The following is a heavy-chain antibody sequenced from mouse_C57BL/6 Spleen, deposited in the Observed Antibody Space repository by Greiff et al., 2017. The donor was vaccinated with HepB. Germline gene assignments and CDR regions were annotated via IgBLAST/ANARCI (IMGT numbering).Heavy chain of an antibody. CDR3: ARQGGYYDAMDY. J-gene: IGHJ4*01. V-gene: IGHV5-12*01. CDR1: GFTFSDYY. Sequence: DVKLVESGGGLVQPGGSLKLSCAASGFTFSDYYMYWVRQTPEKRLEWVAYISNGGGSTYYPDTVKGRFTISRDNAKNTLYLQMSRLKSEDTAMYYCARQGGYYDAMDYWGQGTSVTVSS. D-gene: IGHD2-1*01. CDR2: ISNGGGST.